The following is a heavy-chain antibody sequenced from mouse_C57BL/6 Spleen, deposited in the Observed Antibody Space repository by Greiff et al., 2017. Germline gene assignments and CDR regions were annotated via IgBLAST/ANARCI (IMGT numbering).Heavy chain of an antibody. Sequence: QVQLQQSGAELVKPGASVKISCKASGYAFSSYWMNWVKQRPGKGLEWIGQIYPGDGDTNYNGKFKGKATLTADKSSSTAYMQLSSLTSEDSAVYFCARRGITTVVEAMDYWGQGTSVTVSS. D-gene: IGHD1-1*01. CDR2: IYPGDGDT. V-gene: IGHV1-80*01. CDR1: GYAFSSYW. CDR3: ARRGITTVVEAMDY. J-gene: IGHJ4*01.